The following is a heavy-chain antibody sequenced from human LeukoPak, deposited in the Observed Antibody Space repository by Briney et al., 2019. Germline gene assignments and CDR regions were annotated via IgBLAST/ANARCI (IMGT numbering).Heavy chain of an antibody. V-gene: IGHV1-3*01. CDR2: INAGNGNT. CDR1: GYTFTSYA. D-gene: IGHD6-19*01. J-gene: IGHJ5*02. CDR3: ARAVAGTKGWFDP. Sequence: ASVKVSCKASGYTFTSYAMHWVRQAPGQRPEWMGWINAGNGNTKYSQKFQGRVTITRDTSASTAYMELSSLRSEDTAVYYCARAVAGTKGWFDPWGQGTLVTVSS.